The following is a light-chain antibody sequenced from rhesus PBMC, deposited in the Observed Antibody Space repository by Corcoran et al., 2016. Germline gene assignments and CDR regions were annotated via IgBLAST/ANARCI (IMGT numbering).Light chain of an antibody. CDR2: EAS. J-gene: IGKJ1*01. V-gene: IGKV1-46*01. CDR3: QHYYRPPWT. Sequence: DIQMTQSPSSLSASVGDRVTITCRASQDITNDLAWYQQKPGEPPKLLIYEASSLRAGIPSRFSGSGSGTAFTLTISGLQPEDFAGYYCQHYYRPPWTFGQGTKVEIK. CDR1: QDITND.